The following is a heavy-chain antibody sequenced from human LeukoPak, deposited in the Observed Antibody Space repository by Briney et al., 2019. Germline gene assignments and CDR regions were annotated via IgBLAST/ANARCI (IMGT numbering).Heavy chain of an antibody. Sequence: GGSLRLSCAASGFTFSSYSMNWVRQAPGKGLEWVSSISSSSSYIYYADSVKGRFTISRDNAKNSLYLQMNSLRAEDTAVYYCARPRVLSNRPDAFDIWGQGTMVTVSS. D-gene: IGHD4/OR15-4a*01. CDR2: ISSSSSYI. J-gene: IGHJ3*02. CDR1: GFTFSSYS. V-gene: IGHV3-21*01. CDR3: ARPRVLSNRPDAFDI.